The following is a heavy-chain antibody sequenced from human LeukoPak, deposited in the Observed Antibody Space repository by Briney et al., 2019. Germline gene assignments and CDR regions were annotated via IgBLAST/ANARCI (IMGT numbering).Heavy chain of an antibody. CDR1: GFTFSSYA. CDR2: ISYDGSNK. CDR3: AKDQPPFVWFGETDY. V-gene: IGHV3-30*04. Sequence: PGRSLRLSCAASGFTFSSYAMHWVRQAPGKGLEWVAVISYDGSNKYYADSVKGRFTISRDNSKNTLYLQMNSLRAEDTAVYYCAKDQPPFVWFGETDYWGQGTLVTVSS. D-gene: IGHD3-10*01. J-gene: IGHJ4*02.